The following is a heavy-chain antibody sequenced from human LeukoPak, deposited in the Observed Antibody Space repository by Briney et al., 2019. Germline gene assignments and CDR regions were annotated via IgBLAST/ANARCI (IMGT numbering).Heavy chain of an antibody. V-gene: IGHV3-30*04. J-gene: IGHJ4*02. CDR1: GFTFRAYA. CDR2: ISNDGTIQ. D-gene: IGHD3-10*01. Sequence: PGGSLRLSCAAPGFTFRAYAMHWVRQAPGKGLEWLAVISNDGTIQYYADSVKGRFTISRDNSRNIMNLQTDSLRPEDTALYYCARAMVRGVIPYWGQGTLVTVSS. CDR3: ARAMVRGVIPY.